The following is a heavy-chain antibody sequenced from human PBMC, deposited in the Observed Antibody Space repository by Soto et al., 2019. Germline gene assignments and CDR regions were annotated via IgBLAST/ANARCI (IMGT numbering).Heavy chain of an antibody. CDR1: GGSINTGCHY. D-gene: IGHD4-17*01. CDR2: FYYSGST. Sequence: SETLSLTCTVSGGSINTGCHYWNWIRQHPGKGLEWIGYFYYSGSTYYNPSLRSRITISLDTSGNQFYLRMSSVTAADTAIYYCARDKFPRYGGTAGYNYYGMDVWGQGTTVTVSS. CDR3: ARDKFPRYGGTAGYNYYGMDV. J-gene: IGHJ6*02. V-gene: IGHV4-31*03.